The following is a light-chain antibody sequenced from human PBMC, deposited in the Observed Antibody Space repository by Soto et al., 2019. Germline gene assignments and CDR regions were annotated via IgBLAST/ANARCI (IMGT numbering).Light chain of an antibody. CDR2: AAS. V-gene: IGKV1-17*01. CDR1: QDIRND. Sequence: DIQMTQSPSSLSASVGDGVTVTCRASQDIRNDLGWYQQKPGKALKRLIYAASSLQSGVPSRFSGSGSETEFTLTISSLQPEDSATYYCLQNHSLPPTFGQGTKVEIK. J-gene: IGKJ1*01. CDR3: LQNHSLPPT.